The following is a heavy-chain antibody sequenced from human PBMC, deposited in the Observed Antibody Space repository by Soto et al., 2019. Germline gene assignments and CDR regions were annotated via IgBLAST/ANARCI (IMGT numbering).Heavy chain of an antibody. D-gene: IGHD4-17*01. CDR3: ARGRPDDYGDPDYFDY. Sequence: QVQLQELGPGLVKPSQTLSLTCNVSGVSISSGGYYWSWIRQHPAKGLEWIGHIYYSGSTYYNPSLKSRVTISVDTSKNQFSLKLSSVTAADTAVYYCARGRPDDYGDPDYFDYWGQGALVTVSS. CDR2: IYYSGST. J-gene: IGHJ4*02. CDR1: GVSISSGGYY. V-gene: IGHV4-31*03.